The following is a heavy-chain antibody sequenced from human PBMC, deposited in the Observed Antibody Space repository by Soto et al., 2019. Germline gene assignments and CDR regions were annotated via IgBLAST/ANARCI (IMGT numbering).Heavy chain of an antibody. CDR3: AKDGIDWGSYFDY. CDR1: GFTFSSYT. V-gene: IGHV3-23*01. CDR2: ITGGGDST. D-gene: IGHD3-9*01. J-gene: IGHJ4*02. Sequence: GGSLRLSCAASGFTFSSYTMNWVRQAPGKGLEWVSSITGGGDSTHYADSVKGRFTISRDNSKNTLYLQMSSLRADDTAVYYCAKDGIDWGSYFDYWGQGTLVTVSS.